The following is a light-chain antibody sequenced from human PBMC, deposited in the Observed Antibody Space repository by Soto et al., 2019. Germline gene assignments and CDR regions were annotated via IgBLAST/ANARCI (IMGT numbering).Light chain of an antibody. CDR3: QQYSNWPPIT. CDR1: QSISRW. Sequence: TQSPSTLSASVGDTVTITCRASQSISRWLAWYQQKPGQAPRLLIYAASTRPTGIPARFSGGGSGTEFTLTISSLQSEDFAVYYCQQYSNWPPITFGQGTRLEIK. J-gene: IGKJ5*01. CDR2: AAS. V-gene: IGKV3-15*01.